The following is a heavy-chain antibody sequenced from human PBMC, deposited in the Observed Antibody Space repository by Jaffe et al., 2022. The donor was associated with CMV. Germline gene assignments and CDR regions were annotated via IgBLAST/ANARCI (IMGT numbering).Heavy chain of an antibody. J-gene: IGHJ4*02. V-gene: IGHV3-23*04. D-gene: IGHD6-13*01. CDR2: ISGSGGST. Sequence: EVQLVESGGGLVQPGGSLRLSCAASGFTFSSYAMSWVRQAPGKGLEWVSAISGSGGSTYYADSVKGRFTISRDNSKNTLYLQMNSLRAEDTAVYYCAKDRTPPPEIAAAGTGILPDDYWGQGTLVTVSS. CDR1: GFTFSSYA. CDR3: AKDRTPPPEIAAAGTGILPDDY.